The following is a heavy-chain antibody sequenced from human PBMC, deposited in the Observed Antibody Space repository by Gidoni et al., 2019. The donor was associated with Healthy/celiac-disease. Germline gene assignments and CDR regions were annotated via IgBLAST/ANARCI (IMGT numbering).Heavy chain of an antibody. D-gene: IGHD1-26*01. CDR2: IIPILGIA. V-gene: IGHV1-69*02. J-gene: IGHJ4*02. CDR1: GGPFRNYT. CDR3: ASGPVGATGDFDY. Sequence: QVQLVQSGAEVKKPGSSVKVSCKASGGPFRNYTIIWVRQAPGQGLEWMGRIIPILGIANYAQKFQGRVTITADKSTSTAYMELSSLRSEDTAVYYCASGPVGATGDFDYWGQGTLVTVSS.